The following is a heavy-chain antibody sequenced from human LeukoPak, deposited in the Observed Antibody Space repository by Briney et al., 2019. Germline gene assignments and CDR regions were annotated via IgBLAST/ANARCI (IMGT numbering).Heavy chain of an antibody. D-gene: IGHD2-2*01. CDR1: GGSISSGSYY. V-gene: IGHV4-61*09. CDR3: ARDNPLSTGTDY. Sequence: SETLSLTCTVSGGSISSGSYYWSWIRQPAGKGLEWIGHIYTSGTTNYNPSLKSRVTISVDTSKNQFSLKLSSVTAADTAVYYCARDNPLSTGTDYWGQGTLVTVSS. CDR2: IYTSGTT. J-gene: IGHJ4*02.